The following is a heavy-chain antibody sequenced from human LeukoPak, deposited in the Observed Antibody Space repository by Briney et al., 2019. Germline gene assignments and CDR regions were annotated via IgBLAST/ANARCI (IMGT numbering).Heavy chain of an antibody. CDR3: ARDGDPSGSFDY. V-gene: IGHV3-21*01. Sequence: GGSLRLSCAASGFTFSSYSMNWVRQAPGKGLEWVSSISSSYIYYADSVKGRFTISRDNAKNSLYLQMNSLRAEDTAVYYCARDGDPSGSFDYWGQGTLVTVSS. CDR2: ISSSYI. J-gene: IGHJ4*02. CDR1: GFTFSSYS. D-gene: IGHD1-26*01.